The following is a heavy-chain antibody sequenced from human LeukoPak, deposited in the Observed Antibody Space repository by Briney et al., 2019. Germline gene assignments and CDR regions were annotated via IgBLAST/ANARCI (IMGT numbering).Heavy chain of an antibody. CDR1: GGSISSYY. J-gene: IGHJ5*02. Sequence: PSETLSLTCTVSGGSISSYYWSWIRQPPGKGLEWIGYIYYTGSTTYNPSLKSRVTISIDTSKNQFSLKLSSVTAADTAVYYCARGESQSSLYNWFDPWGQGTLVTVSS. CDR3: ARGESQSSLYNWFDP. V-gene: IGHV4-59*08. CDR2: IYYTGST.